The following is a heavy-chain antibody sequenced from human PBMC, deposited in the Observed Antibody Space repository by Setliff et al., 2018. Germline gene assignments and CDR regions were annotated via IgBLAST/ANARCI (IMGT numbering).Heavy chain of an antibody. J-gene: IGHJ6*03. CDR1: GYSFPSYG. V-gene: IGHV1-69*05. D-gene: IGHD3-22*01. CDR3: VREGVDSRSSTDYRYYMDV. CDR2: TIPMFGTT. Sequence: SVKVSCKASGYSFPSYGISWVRQAPGQGLEWMGGTIPMFGTTEYAQKFQGRLTIITDESTNTAFMQLSSLRSDDTAVYYCVREGVDSRSSTDYRYYMDVWGKGTTVTVSS.